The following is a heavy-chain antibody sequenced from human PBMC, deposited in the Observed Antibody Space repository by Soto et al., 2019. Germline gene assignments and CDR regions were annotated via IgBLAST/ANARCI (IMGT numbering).Heavy chain of an antibody. V-gene: IGHV1-18*01. CDR1: GYAFTTYG. D-gene: IGHD1-1*01. J-gene: IGHJ4*02. CDR2: ISAHNGNT. CDR3: ARGRYGDY. Sequence: QVHLVQSGAEVKKPGASVKVSCQGSGYAFTTYGITWVRQAPGQGLEWMGGISAHNGNTIYAQKLQGRVTVTRDTSTSTAYMELRSLRYDDTAVYYCARGRYGDYWGQGALVTVSS.